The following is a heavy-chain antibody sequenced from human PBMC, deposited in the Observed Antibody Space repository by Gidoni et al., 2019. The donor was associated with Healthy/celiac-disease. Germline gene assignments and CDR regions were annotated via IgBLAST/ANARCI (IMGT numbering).Heavy chain of an antibody. V-gene: IGHV3-23*01. CDR1: VLPVSRSA. J-gene: IGHJ6*02. CDR2: ISGSGGST. Sequence: EVQLLESGGGLVQPGGSLRLSCAASVLPVSRSALSWVRQAPGTGLEWVSAISGSGGSTYYADSVKGRFTISRDNSKNTLYLQMNSLRAEDTAVYYCAKDRGITMVRGVIPYYGMDVWGQGTTVTVSS. CDR3: AKDRGITMVRGVIPYYGMDV. D-gene: IGHD3-10*01.